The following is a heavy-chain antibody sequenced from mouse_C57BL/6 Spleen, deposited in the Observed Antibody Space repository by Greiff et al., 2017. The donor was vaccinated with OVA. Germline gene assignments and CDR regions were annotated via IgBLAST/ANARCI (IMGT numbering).Heavy chain of an antibody. CDR3: ARGGYDGYYGNY. CDR2: LYPGDGDP. Sequence: QVQLKQSGPELVKPGASVKISCKASGYAFSSSWMNWVKQRPGKGLEWIGRLYPGDGDPNYNGQFKGKATLTADNASSTAYMQLSSLTSEDSAVYFCARGGYDGYYGNYWGQGTTLTVSS. V-gene: IGHV1-82*01. CDR1: GYAFSSSW. J-gene: IGHJ2*01. D-gene: IGHD2-3*01.